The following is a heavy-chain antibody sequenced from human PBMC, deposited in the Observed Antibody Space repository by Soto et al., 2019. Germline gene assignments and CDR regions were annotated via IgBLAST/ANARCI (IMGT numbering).Heavy chain of an antibody. CDR2: ISESGGST. CDR3: ARDHGGQSGNFIFDN. CDR1: GFTCGFYA. J-gene: IGHJ4*02. Sequence: GGALRHSCAASGFTCGFYAMNCVRQAPGKGLKWVSSISESGGSTYYADSVKGRFTISRDNSKTTLYLQMNSLRAEDTAVYYCARDHGGQSGNFIFDNWGQGTPVTVSS. D-gene: IGHD3-3*01. V-gene: IGHV3-23*01.